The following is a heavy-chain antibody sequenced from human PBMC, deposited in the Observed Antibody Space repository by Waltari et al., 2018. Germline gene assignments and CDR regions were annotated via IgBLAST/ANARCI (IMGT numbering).Heavy chain of an antibody. CDR2: INHSGST. CDR1: GGSISSSSYY. CDR3: ARSDFYDSSGPLPGPHYFDY. D-gene: IGHD3-22*01. Sequence: QLQLQESGPGLVKPSETLSLTCTVSGGSISSSSYYWSWIRQPPGKGLEWIGEINHSGSTNYNPSLKSRVTISVDTSKNQFSLKLSSVTAADTAVYYCARSDFYDSSGPLPGPHYFDYWGQGTLVTVSS. V-gene: IGHV4-39*07. J-gene: IGHJ4*02.